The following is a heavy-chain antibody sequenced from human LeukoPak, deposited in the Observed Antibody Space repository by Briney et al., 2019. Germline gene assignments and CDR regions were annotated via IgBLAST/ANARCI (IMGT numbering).Heavy chain of an antibody. Sequence: PSETLSLTCTVSGGSISSYYWSWIRQPPGKGLEWIEYIYYSGSTNYNPSLKSRVTISVDTSKNQFSLKLSSVTAADTAVYYCARGGRVVVAATAVDYWGQGTLVTVSS. CDR3: ARGGRVVVAATAVDY. D-gene: IGHD2-15*01. V-gene: IGHV4-59*01. J-gene: IGHJ4*02. CDR2: IYYSGST. CDR1: GGSISSYY.